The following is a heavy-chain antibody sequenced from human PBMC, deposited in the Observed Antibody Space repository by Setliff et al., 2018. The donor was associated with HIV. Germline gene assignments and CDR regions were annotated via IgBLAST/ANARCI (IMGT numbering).Heavy chain of an antibody. V-gene: IGHV4-4*07. CDR2: IYPSGNI. Sequence: PSETLSLTCTVSGGSISRYYWSWIRQPAGKGLEWIGRIYPSGNINYNPSRKSRLTMSIDTSKNQFSLKLSSVTATDTAVYYCARDAGPHYGSGPPLEYWGQGIQVTV. CDR1: GGSISRYY. D-gene: IGHD3-10*01. J-gene: IGHJ4*02. CDR3: ARDAGPHYGSGPPLEY.